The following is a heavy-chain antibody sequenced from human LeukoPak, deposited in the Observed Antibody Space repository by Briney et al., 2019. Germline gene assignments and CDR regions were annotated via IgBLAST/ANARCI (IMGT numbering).Heavy chain of an antibody. CDR2: IYHSGST. D-gene: IGHD5-18*01. CDR1: GYSISSGYY. V-gene: IGHV4-38-2*02. Sequence: SETLSLTCTVSGYSISSGYYWGWIRQPPGKGLEWIGSIYHSGSTYYNPSLKSRVTISVDTSKNQFSLKLSSVTAADTAIYYCAKDPSGYSYGINWFDPWGQGTLVTVSS. J-gene: IGHJ5*02. CDR3: AKDPSGYSYGINWFDP.